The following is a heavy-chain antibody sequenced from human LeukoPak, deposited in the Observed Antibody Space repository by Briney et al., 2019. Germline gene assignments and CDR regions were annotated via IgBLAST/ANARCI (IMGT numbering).Heavy chain of an antibody. CDR1: GGSISSSSYY. CDR3: AREKVGATTGFDY. CDR2: IYYSGST. Sequence: SETLSLTCTVSGGSISSSSYYWGWIRQPPGKGLEWIGSIYYSGSTYYNPSLKSRVTISVDTSKNQFSLKLSSVTAADTAVYYCAREKVGATTGFDYWGQGTLVTVSS. J-gene: IGHJ4*02. D-gene: IGHD1-26*01. V-gene: IGHV4-39*02.